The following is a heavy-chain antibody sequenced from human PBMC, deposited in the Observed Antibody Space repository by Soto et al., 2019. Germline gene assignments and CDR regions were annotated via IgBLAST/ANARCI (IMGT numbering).Heavy chain of an antibody. J-gene: IGHJ1*01. CDR2: IYPGDSDT. CDR1: GYSFSTNW. V-gene: IGHV5-51*01. CDR3: ARHSGIVTDGTE. D-gene: IGHD6-13*01. Sequence: GESLKISCKGSGYSFSTNWIGWVRQMPGKGLEWMGIIYPGDSDTRYSPSFAGQVAISADKSINTAYLQWSSLKASDTAMYYCARHSGIVTDGTEWGQGTLVTVSS.